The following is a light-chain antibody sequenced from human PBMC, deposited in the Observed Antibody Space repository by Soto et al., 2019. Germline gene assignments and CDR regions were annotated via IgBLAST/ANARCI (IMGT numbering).Light chain of an antibody. CDR2: EGS. Sequence: QSVLTQPASVSGSPGQSITISCTGTSSHVGTYNLVSWYQHHPGKAPKLIIYEGSERPSGVSNRFSGSQSGNTASLTISGLQAEDEADYYCCSYAGSSTPVVFGGGTKLTVL. CDR3: CSYAGSSTPVV. CDR1: SSHVGTYNL. V-gene: IGLV2-23*01. J-gene: IGLJ2*01.